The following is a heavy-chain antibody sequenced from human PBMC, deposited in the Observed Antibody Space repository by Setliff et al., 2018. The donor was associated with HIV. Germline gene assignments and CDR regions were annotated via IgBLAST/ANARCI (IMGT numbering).Heavy chain of an antibody. Sequence: SETLSLTCTVSGGSISSYCWSWIRQPPGKGLEWIGYIYYSGSTNYNPSLKSRVIISVDTSKNQFSLKLSSVTAADTAVYYCARVRYSSGWYSHAFDIWGQGTMVTVSS. CDR1: GGSISSYC. CDR3: ARVRYSSGWYSHAFDI. J-gene: IGHJ3*02. CDR2: IYYSGST. D-gene: IGHD6-19*01. V-gene: IGHV4-59*01.